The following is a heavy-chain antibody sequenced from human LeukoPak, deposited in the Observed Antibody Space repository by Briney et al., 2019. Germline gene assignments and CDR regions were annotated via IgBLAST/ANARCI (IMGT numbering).Heavy chain of an antibody. CDR2: VWSGGDKR. D-gene: IGHD4-23*01. J-gene: IGHJ4*02. Sequence: GRSLRLSCAASGFTFSRDGMHWVRQAPGKGLEWVAIVWSGGDKRYYADSVQGRFTISRDNSKNTLYLQMDSLRVEDTGLYYCAKELDYGANSAGYFASWGQGTLVTVSS. CDR1: GFTFSRDG. V-gene: IGHV3-33*06. CDR3: AKELDYGANSAGYFAS.